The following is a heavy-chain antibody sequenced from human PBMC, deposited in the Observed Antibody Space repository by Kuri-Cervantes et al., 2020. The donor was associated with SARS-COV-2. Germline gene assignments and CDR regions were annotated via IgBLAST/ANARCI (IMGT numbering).Heavy chain of an antibody. D-gene: IGHD6-19*01. CDR1: GYTFTSYG. V-gene: IGHV1-18*01. CDR2: ISAYNGNT. J-gene: IGHJ6*02. CDR3: ARDGQWLVLLDYYYYGMDV. Sequence: ASVKVSCKASGYTFTSYGISWVRQAPGQGLEWMGWISAYNGNTNYAQKLQGRVTMTTDTSTSTAYMELRSLRSDDTAVYYCARDGQWLVLLDYYYYGMDVWGQGTLVTVSS.